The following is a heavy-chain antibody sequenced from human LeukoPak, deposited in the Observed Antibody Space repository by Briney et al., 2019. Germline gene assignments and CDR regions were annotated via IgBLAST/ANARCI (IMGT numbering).Heavy chain of an antibody. Sequence: ASVKLSCKASGYTFTSYAMNWVRQAPGHGLEGMGWINTNTGNPTYAQGFTGRFVFSLDTSVSTAYLQISSLKAEDTAVYYCARSGGEDYDSSGDWGQGALVTVSS. J-gene: IGHJ4*02. V-gene: IGHV7-4-1*02. CDR2: INTNTGNP. D-gene: IGHD3-22*01. CDR1: GYTFTSYA. CDR3: ARSGGEDYDSSGD.